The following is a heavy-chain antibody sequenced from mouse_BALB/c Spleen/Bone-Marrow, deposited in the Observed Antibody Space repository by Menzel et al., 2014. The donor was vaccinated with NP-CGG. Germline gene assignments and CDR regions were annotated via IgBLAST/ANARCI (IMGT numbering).Heavy chain of an antibody. Sequence: VQVVESGAELVRPGSSVKISCKASGYAFSNYWMNWMKQRPGQGLEWIGLIYPDDGDTNYNGEFKGKATLTADKSSNTAYMQLSSLTSEDSAVYFCASRGDYSYSMDYWGQGTSVTVSS. CDR1: GYAFSNYW. CDR2: IYPDDGDT. CDR3: ASRGDYSYSMDY. V-gene: IGHV1-80*01. D-gene: IGHD1-1*01. J-gene: IGHJ4*01.